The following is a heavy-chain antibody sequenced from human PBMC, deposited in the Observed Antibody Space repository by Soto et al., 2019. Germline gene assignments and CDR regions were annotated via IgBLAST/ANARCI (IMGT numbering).Heavy chain of an antibody. CDR3: ARLHYDFWRDYYYYYYMDV. J-gene: IGHJ6*03. D-gene: IGHD3-3*01. CDR1: GGSISSYY. V-gene: IGHV4-59*08. Sequence: PSETLSLTCTVSGGSISSYYWSWIRQSPGKGLEWIGYIYYSGSTNYNPSLKSRVTISVDTSKNQFSLKLSSVTAADTAVYYCARLHYDFWRDYYYYYYMDVWGKGTTVTVSS. CDR2: IYYSGST.